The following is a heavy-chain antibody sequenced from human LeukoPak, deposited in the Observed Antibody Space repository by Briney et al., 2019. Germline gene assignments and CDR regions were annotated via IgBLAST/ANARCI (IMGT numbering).Heavy chain of an antibody. CDR3: ARIAYDSNFFDY. Sequence: ASVKVSCKASGYTFTNYGISWVRQAPGQGLEWMGWISADNGDTKYEHKFHGRVTMTTNTSTSTAYMDLRSLRSDDTAVYYCARIAYDSNFFDYWGQGTLVTVSS. CDR1: GYTFTNYG. J-gene: IGHJ4*02. V-gene: IGHV1-18*01. D-gene: IGHD4-23*01. CDR2: ISADNGDT.